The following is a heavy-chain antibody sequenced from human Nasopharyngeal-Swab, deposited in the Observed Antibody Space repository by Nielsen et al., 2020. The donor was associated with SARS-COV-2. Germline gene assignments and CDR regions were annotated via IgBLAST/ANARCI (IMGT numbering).Heavy chain of an antibody. Sequence: ASVKVSCKASRYTFTSYYMHWVRQAPGQGLEWMGIINPSGGSTSYAQKFQGRVTMTRDTSTSTVFMDLSSLRSEDTAVYYCARRGRCSGSSCDMDVWGQGTTVTVSS. D-gene: IGHD2-2*01. CDR1: RYTFTSYY. CDR3: ARRGRCSGSSCDMDV. CDR2: INPSGGST. J-gene: IGHJ6*02. V-gene: IGHV1-46*01.